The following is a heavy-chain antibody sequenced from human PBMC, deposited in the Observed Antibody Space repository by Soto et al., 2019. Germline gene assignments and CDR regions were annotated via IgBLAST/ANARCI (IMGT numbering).Heavy chain of an antibody. Sequence: ASVKVSCKASGYTFASYAMHWVRQAPGQRLEWMGWINAGNGNTKYSQKFQGRVTITRDTSASTAYMELSSLRSEDTAVYYCARASITMLVVASGYWGQGTLVTVSS. CDR3: ARASITMLVVASGY. V-gene: IGHV1-3*01. CDR1: GYTFASYA. CDR2: INAGNGNT. D-gene: IGHD3-22*01. J-gene: IGHJ4*02.